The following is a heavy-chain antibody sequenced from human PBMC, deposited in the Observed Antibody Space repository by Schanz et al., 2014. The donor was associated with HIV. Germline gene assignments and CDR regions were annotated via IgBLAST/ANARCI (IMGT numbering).Heavy chain of an antibody. CDR2: ISATGGST. D-gene: IGHD3-10*01. Sequence: VQLVESGGGVVRPGKSLRLSCEASGFTFSNYGMHWVRQAPGKGLEWVSAISATGGSTYYADSVKGRFTISRDNSKNTLYLQMNSLRPEDTAVYYCARVFGRTYGLPDYWGQGTLVTVSS. J-gene: IGHJ4*02. V-gene: IGHV3-23*04. CDR3: ARVFGRTYGLPDY. CDR1: GFTFSNYG.